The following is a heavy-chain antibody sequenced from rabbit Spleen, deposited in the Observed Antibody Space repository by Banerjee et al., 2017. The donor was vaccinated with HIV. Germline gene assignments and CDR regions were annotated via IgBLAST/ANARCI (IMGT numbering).Heavy chain of an antibody. D-gene: IGHD1-1*01. CDR1: GVSFNFNNY. CDR3: ARDTSSSFSSYGMDL. CDR2: IEAGSSGFT. Sequence: QSLEESGGALVKPGASLTLTCTASGVSFNFNNYMCWVRQAPGKGLEWIACIEAGSSGFTYFASWAKGRFTISKTSSTTVTLQMTSLTAADTATYFCARDTSSSFSSYGMDLWGQGTLVTVS. V-gene: IGHV1S40*01. J-gene: IGHJ6*01.